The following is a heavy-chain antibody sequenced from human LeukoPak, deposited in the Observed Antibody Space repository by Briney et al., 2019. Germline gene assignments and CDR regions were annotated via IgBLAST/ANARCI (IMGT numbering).Heavy chain of an antibody. Sequence: GESLKISCKDSGYSFTSYWISWVHQMPGKGLEWMGRIDPSDSYTNYSPSFQGHVTISADKSISTAYLQWSSLKASDTAMYYCARHASSLNFDYWGQGTLVTVSS. CDR2: IDPSDSYT. CDR3: ARHASSLNFDY. V-gene: IGHV5-10-1*01. CDR1: GYSFTSYW. D-gene: IGHD6-13*01. J-gene: IGHJ4*02.